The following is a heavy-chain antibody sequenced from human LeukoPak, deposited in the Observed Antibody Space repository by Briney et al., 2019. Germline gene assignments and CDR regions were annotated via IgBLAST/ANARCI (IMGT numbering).Heavy chain of an antibody. CDR2: INHGGST. Sequence: PSETLSLTCAVYGGSFSGYYWSWIRQPPGKGLEWIGEINHGGSTNYNPSLKSRVTISVDTSKNQFSLKLSSVTAADTAVYYCARGPHYDFWSGSYYYGMDVWGQGTTVTVSS. CDR1: GGSFSGYY. J-gene: IGHJ6*02. D-gene: IGHD3-3*01. CDR3: ARGPHYDFWSGSYYYGMDV. V-gene: IGHV4-34*01.